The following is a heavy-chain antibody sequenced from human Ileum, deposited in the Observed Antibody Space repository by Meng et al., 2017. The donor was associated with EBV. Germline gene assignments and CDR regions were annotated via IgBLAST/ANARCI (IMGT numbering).Heavy chain of an antibody. CDR1: GGSFNDYY. CDR3: ARYGRCNGNSFYCFDP. V-gene: IGHV4-34*01. J-gene: IGHJ5*02. Sequence: ERLQQWGTGLLKPSETLPLTCAVYGGSFNDYYWTWLRQPPGKGLEWIGEIDQSGYTKFNPSLSSRATISRDTSNNQFSLRLNSVTAADTALYYCARYGRCNGNSFYCFDPWGQGTLVTVSS. CDR2: IDQSGYT. D-gene: IGHD4-23*01.